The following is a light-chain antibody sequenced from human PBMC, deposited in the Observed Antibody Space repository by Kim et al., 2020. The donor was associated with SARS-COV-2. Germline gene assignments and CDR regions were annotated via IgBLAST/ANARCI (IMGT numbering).Light chain of an antibody. J-gene: IGLJ2*01. CDR1: SLRSYY. Sequence: VALGQTVRITCQGDSLRSYYATWYQQKPGQAPILVMYGKNNRPSGIPDRFSGSSSGNTASLTITGTQAGDEADYYCNSRDSNDNVLFGGGTQLTVL. CDR2: GKN. V-gene: IGLV3-19*01. CDR3: NSRDSNDNVL.